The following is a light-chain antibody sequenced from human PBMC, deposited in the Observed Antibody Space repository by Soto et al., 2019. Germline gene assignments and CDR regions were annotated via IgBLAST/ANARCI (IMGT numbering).Light chain of an antibody. V-gene: IGKV3-11*01. J-gene: IGKJ1*01. CDR2: DAS. Sequence: EIVLTQSPATLSLSPGEGASLSCRASQSVGRYLAWYQQKPGQAPRLLIYDASNRATGIPARFSGSGSGTDFTLTISSLQSEDFGVYYCQQNKDWPGTFGQGTKVDIK. CDR1: QSVGRY. CDR3: QQNKDWPGT.